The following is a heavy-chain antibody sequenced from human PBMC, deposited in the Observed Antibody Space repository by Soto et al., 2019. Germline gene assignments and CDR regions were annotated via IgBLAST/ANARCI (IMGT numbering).Heavy chain of an antibody. D-gene: IGHD6-13*01. J-gene: IGHJ6*02. Sequence: GPVKVSCKASGYTFTSYGISWVRQAPGQGLEWMGWISAYNGNTNYAQKLQGRVTMTTDTSTSTAYMELRSLRSDDTAVYYCAISRFLITQQLVPGYYYYGMDVWGQGTTVTVSS. CDR3: AISRFLITQQLVPGYYYYGMDV. CDR1: GYTFTSYG. V-gene: IGHV1-18*01. CDR2: ISAYNGNT.